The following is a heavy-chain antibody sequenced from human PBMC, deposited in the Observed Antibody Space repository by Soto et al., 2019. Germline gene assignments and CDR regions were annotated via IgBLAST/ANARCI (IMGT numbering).Heavy chain of an antibody. CDR1: GYTFTSYG. V-gene: IGHV1-18*01. Sequence: QVQLVQSGAEVKKPGASVKVSCKASGYTFTSYGISWVRQAPGQGLEWMGWISAYNGNTNYAQKLQGRVTMTTDTSTSTAYMELRSLRSEDTAVYYCATNSGSSPNANYYYYGMDVWGQGTTVTVSS. D-gene: IGHD1-26*01. CDR2: ISAYNGNT. CDR3: ATNSGSSPNANYYYYGMDV. J-gene: IGHJ6*02.